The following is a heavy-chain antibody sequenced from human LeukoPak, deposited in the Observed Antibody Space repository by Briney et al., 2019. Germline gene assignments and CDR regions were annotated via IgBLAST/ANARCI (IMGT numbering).Heavy chain of an antibody. CDR1: GGSISSASYY. J-gene: IGHJ4*02. CDR2: IYTSGST. CDR3: AMRERLAAAFDY. Sequence: SQTLSLTCTVSGGSISSASYYWSWIREPAGKGLEWIGRIYTSGSTNYNPSLKSRVTISVDTSKNQFSLKLSSVTAADTAVYYCAMRERLAAAFDYWGQGTLVTVSS. D-gene: IGHD6-13*01. V-gene: IGHV4-61*02.